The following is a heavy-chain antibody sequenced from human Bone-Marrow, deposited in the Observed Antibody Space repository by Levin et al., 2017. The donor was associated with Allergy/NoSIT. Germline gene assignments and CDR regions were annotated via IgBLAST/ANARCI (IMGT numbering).Heavy chain of an antibody. CDR1: GGSISRSNW. CDR3: ARLPNWQYYYFDY. V-gene: IGHV4-4*02. Sequence: SQTLSLTCVVSGGSISRSNWWSWVRQPPGKGLEWIGEIYYSGSTNYNPSFESRATLSVDTSNNQFSLRLPSVTAADTAVYYCARLPNWQYYYFDYWGPGTEVTVSS. J-gene: IGHJ4*02. D-gene: IGHD7-27*01. CDR2: IYYSGST.